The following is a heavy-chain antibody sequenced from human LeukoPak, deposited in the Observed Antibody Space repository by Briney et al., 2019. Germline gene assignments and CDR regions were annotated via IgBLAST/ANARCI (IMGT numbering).Heavy chain of an antibody. CDR1: GGSISSGDYY. CDR3: ARDCSSTSCRRGWFDP. D-gene: IGHD2-2*01. CDR2: IYYSGST. J-gene: IGHJ5*02. Sequence: SETPSLTCTVSGGSISSGDYYWSWIRQPPGKGLEWIGYIYYSGSTYYNPSLKSRVTISVDASKNQFSLKLSSVTAADTAVYYCARDCSSTSCRRGWFDPWGQGTLVTVSS. V-gene: IGHV4-30-4*08.